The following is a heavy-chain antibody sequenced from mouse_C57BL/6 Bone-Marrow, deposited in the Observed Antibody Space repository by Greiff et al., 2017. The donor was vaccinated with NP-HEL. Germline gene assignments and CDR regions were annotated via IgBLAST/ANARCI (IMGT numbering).Heavy chain of an antibody. D-gene: IGHD2-3*01. Sequence: EVQLQQSGPELVKPGASVKISCKASGYTFTDYYMNWVKQSHGQSLEWIGDINPNNGGTSYNQKFKGKATLTVDKSSSTAYMELRSLTSEDSAVYYCARGDGYYERVYAMGYWGQGTSVTVSS. J-gene: IGHJ4*01. V-gene: IGHV1-26*01. CDR3: ARGDGYYERVYAMGY. CDR1: GYTFTDYY. CDR2: INPNNGGT.